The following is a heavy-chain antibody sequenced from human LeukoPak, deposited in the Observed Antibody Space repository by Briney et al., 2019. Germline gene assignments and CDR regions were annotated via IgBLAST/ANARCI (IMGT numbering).Heavy chain of an antibody. Sequence: ASVKVSCTVSGYTLTELSMHWVRQAPGKGLEWMGGFDPEDGETIYAQKFQGRVTMTEDTSTDTAYMELSSLRSEDTAVYYCATVTQAKSGWFDPWGQGTLVTVSS. J-gene: IGHJ5*02. D-gene: IGHD1-26*01. CDR1: GYTLTELS. CDR2: FDPEDGET. V-gene: IGHV1-24*01. CDR3: ATVTQAKSGWFDP.